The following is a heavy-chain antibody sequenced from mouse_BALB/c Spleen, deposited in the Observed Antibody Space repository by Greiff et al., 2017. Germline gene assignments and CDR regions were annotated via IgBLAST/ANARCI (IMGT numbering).Heavy chain of an antibody. D-gene: IGHD3-3*01. Sequence: EVKLMESGGGLVQPGVSLRLSCATSGFTFTDYYMSWVRQPPGKALEWLGFIRNKANGYTTEYSASVKGRFTISRDNSQSILYLQMNTLRAEDSATYYCARDGGLDYWGQGTSVTVSS. V-gene: IGHV7-3*02. CDR2: IRNKANGYTT. CDR1: GFTFTDYY. J-gene: IGHJ4*01. CDR3: ARDGGLDY.